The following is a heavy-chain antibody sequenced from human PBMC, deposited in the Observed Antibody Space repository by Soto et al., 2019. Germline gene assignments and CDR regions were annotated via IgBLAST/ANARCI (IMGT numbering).Heavy chain of an antibody. Sequence: QVQLVQSGAEVKKPGASVKVSCKASGYTFTSYGISWVRQAPGQGLEWMGWISTYSGNTNYAQKLQVRVPMTTDTATSTAYMELRSLRSDDTAVYYCARAPYFYDSSAYFGYWGQGTLVTVSS. V-gene: IGHV1-18*01. J-gene: IGHJ4*02. D-gene: IGHD3-22*01. CDR1: GYTFTSYG. CDR3: ARAPYFYDSSAYFGY. CDR2: ISTYSGNT.